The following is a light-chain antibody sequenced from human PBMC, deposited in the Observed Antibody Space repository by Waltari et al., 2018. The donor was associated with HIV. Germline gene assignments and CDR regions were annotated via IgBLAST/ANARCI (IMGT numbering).Light chain of an antibody. Sequence: SYELTQPPSVSVLPGQTARITCSGDALRGQNVSWYQQKPGQAPGWVMYKDTERPSGIPERFFGSTSGTSVTLIISGVQAEDEADYYCQSADTSLSYYVFGTGTKVSVL. J-gene: IGLJ1*01. CDR2: KDT. V-gene: IGLV3-25*03. CDR3: QSADTSLSYYV. CDR1: ALRGQN.